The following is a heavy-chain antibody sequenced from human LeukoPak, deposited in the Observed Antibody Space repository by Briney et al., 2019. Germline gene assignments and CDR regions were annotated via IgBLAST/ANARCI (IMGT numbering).Heavy chain of an antibody. CDR3: ARVRFYDAPAGFDY. J-gene: IGHJ4*02. CDR2: INPNSGGT. CDR1: GYTFTGYY. Sequence: GASVKVSCKASGYTFTGYYMHWVRQAPGQGLEWMGWINPNSGGTNYAQKFQGRVTMTRDTSISTAYMELSRLRSDDTAVYYCARVRFYDAPAGFDYWGQGTLVTVSS. V-gene: IGHV1-2*02. D-gene: IGHD3-3*01.